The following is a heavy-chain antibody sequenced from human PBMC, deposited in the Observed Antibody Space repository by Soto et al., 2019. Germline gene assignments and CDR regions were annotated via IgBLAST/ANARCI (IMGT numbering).Heavy chain of an antibody. CDR2: INPNSGGT. J-gene: IGHJ5*02. CDR3: ARQRSETYSGSRFDP. V-gene: IGHV1-2*04. CDR1: GYTFTGYY. Sequence: QVQLVQSGAEVKKPGASVKVSCKASGYTFTGYYMHWVRQAPGQGLEWMGWINPNSGGTNYAQKFQGWVTMTRDTSISTAYMELSRLRSDDTAVYYCARQRSETYSGSRFDPWGQGTLVTVSS. D-gene: IGHD6-19*01.